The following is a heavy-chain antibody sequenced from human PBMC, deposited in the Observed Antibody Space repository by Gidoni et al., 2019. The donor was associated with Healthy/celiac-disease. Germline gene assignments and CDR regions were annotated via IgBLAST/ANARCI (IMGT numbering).Heavy chain of an antibody. CDR3: ARGTPQYCGYDCFYYYYYMDV. D-gene: IGHD5-12*01. J-gene: IGHJ6*03. Sequence: SYGISWVRQAPGQGLEWMGWISAYNGNTNYAQKLQGRVTMTTDTSTSTAYMELRSLRSDDTAVYYCARGTPQYCGYDCFYYYYYMDVWGKGTTGTVSS. CDR1: SYG. V-gene: IGHV1-18*01. CDR2: ISAYNGNT.